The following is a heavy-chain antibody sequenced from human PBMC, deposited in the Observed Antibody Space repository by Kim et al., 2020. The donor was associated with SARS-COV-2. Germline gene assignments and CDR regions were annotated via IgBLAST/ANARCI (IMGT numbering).Heavy chain of an antibody. D-gene: IGHD3-10*01. CDR2: INHSGST. J-gene: IGHJ4*01. Sequence: SETLSLTCAVYGGSFSGYYWSWIRQPPGKGLEWIGEINHSGSTNYNPSLKSRVTISVDTSKNQFSLKLSSVTAADTAVYYCARGRGYYYGSGSWRDYFD. V-gene: IGHV4-34*01. CDR1: GGSFSGYY. CDR3: ARGRGYYYGSGSWRDYFD.